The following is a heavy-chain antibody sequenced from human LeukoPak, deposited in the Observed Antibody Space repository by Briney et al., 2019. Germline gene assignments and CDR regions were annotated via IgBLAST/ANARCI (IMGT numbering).Heavy chain of an antibody. D-gene: IGHD4-23*01. CDR3: AARSLYGGSVGY. V-gene: IGHV3-23*01. CDR1: GFTFSSYA. Sequence: PGGPLRLSCAASGFTFSSYAMSWVRQAPGKGLEWVSAISGSGGSTYCADSVKGRFTISRDNSKNTLYLQMNSLRAEDTAVYYCAARSLYGGSVGYWGQGTLVTVSS. CDR2: ISGSGGST. J-gene: IGHJ4*02.